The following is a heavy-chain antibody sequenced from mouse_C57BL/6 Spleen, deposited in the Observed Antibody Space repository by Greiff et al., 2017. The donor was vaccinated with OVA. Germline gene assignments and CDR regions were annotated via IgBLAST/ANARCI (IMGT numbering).Heavy chain of an antibody. D-gene: IGHD1-1*01. Sequence: VKLMESGPGLVAPSQSLSITCTVSGFSLTSYGVHWVRQPPGKGLEWLVVIWSDGSTTYNSALKSRLSISKDNSKSQVFLKMNSLQTDDTAMYYCARHEGYGSSIPFAYWGQGTLVTVSA. V-gene: IGHV2-6-1*01. J-gene: IGHJ3*01. CDR1: GFSLTSYG. CDR2: IWSDGST. CDR3: ARHEGYGSSIPFAY.